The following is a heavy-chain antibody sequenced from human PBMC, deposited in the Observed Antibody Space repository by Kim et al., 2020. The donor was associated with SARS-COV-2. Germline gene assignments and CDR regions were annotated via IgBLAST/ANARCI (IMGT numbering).Heavy chain of an antibody. CDR3: AKVVWVVATLDSFDY. V-gene: IGHV3-23*01. CDR2: ITRSGGGT. Sequence: GGSLRLSCAASGFTFNNYGLAWIRQAPGKGLEWVSPITRSGGGTHYVDSVKGRFTISRDNSKNAVHLQMNSLGVEDTAVYYCAKVVWVVATLDSFDYWG. CDR1: GFTFNNYG. D-gene: IGHD3-16*01. J-gene: IGHJ4*01.